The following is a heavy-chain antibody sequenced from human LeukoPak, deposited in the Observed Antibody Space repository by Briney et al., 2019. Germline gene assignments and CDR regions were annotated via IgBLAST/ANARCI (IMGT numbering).Heavy chain of an antibody. CDR3: ARDPYSGSYGAYYYYYMDV. D-gene: IGHD1-26*01. V-gene: IGHV3-73*01. CDR2: IRSKAKNYAT. CDR1: GFTFSDSS. Sequence: GGSLRLSCAASGFTFSDSSMHWVRQASGKGLEWVGRIRSKAKNYATAYAASVQGRFTISRDDSKNTAYLQMNSLRAEDTAVYYCARDPYSGSYGAYYYYYMDVWGKGTTVTISS. J-gene: IGHJ6*03.